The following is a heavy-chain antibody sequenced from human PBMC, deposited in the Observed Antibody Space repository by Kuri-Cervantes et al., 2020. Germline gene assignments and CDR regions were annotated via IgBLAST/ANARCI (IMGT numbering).Heavy chain of an antibody. CDR3: ARDEGPRPTTALTH. Sequence: GESLKISCTASGFTFGDYAMSWFRQAPGKGLEWVGFIRSKAYGGTTEYAASVKGRFTISRDDSKSIAYLQMNSLRAEDTAVYYCARDEGPRPTTALTHWGQGTLVTVSS. CDR1: GFTFGDYA. D-gene: IGHD5-12*01. J-gene: IGHJ4*02. CDR2: IRSKAYGGTT. V-gene: IGHV3-49*03.